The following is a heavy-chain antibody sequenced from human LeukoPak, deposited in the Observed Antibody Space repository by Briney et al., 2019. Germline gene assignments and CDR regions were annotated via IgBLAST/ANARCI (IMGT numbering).Heavy chain of an antibody. CDR1: GGSFSGYY. CDR3: ARGPTQWLAVWYFDL. D-gene: IGHD6-19*01. J-gene: IGHJ2*01. V-gene: IGHV4-34*01. Sequence: SETLSLTCAVYGGSFSGYYWSWIRQPLGKGLEWIGEINHSGSINYNPSPQCRVTISVETSKHQISLKLRCVAAAARAVYYCARGPTQWLAVWYFDLWGRGTLVTASS. CDR2: INHSGSI.